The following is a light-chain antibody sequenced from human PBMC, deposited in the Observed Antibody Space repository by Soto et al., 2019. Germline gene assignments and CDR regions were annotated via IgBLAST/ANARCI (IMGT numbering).Light chain of an antibody. CDR2: GAS. CDR3: QQYSSLPHT. Sequence: EVVMTQSPVTLSVSPGESATLSCRASQGVRNNLAWYQQRPGQAPRLLIYGASTRAAGIPARFSGSGSETEFTLTISRLEPEDFVVYYCQQYSSLPHTFGQGTKLEVK. J-gene: IGKJ2*01. CDR1: QGVRNN. V-gene: IGKV3-15*01.